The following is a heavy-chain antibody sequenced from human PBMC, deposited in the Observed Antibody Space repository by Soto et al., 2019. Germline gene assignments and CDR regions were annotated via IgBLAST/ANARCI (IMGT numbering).Heavy chain of an antibody. CDR2: INAGNGNT. J-gene: IGHJ5*02. Sequence: ASVKVSCKASGYTFTSYAMHWVRQAPGQRLEWMGWINAGNGNTKYSQKFQGRVTITRDTSASTAYMELSSLRSEDTAVYYCARGHVTGYCSGGSCSTGWFDPWGQGTLVTVSS. V-gene: IGHV1-3*01. CDR3: ARGHVTGYCSGGSCSTGWFDP. D-gene: IGHD2-15*01. CDR1: GYTFTSYA.